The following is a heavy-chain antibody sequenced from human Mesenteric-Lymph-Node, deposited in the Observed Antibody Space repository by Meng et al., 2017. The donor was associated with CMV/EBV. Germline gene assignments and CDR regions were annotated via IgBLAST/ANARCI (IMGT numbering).Heavy chain of an antibody. Sequence: SETLSLTCTVSGGSISSSSYYWGWIRQPPGKGLEWIGSIYYSGSTYYNPSLKSRVTISVDTSKNQFSLRLSSVTAADTAVYYCARQRSTTWYSSPYFDYWGQGTLVTVSS. J-gene: IGHJ4*02. V-gene: IGHV4-39*01. D-gene: IGHD6-13*01. CDR2: IYYSGST. CDR1: GGSISSSSYY. CDR3: ARQRSTTWYSSPYFDY.